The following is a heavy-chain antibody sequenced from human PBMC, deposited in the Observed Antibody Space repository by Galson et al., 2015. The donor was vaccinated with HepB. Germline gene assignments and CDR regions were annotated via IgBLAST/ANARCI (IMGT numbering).Heavy chain of an antibody. J-gene: IGHJ4*02. CDR1: GFTFSSYG. CDR2: ISYDGSNK. Sequence: SLRLSCAASGFTFSSYGMHWVRQAPGKGLEWVAFISYDGSNKYYRDSVKGRFTISRDNSKNTLYLQMNSLRAEDTAVYYCAKDPATIVVGTKYYFDYWGQGTLVTVSS. V-gene: IGHV3-30*18. CDR3: AKDPATIVVGTKYYFDY. D-gene: IGHD3-22*01.